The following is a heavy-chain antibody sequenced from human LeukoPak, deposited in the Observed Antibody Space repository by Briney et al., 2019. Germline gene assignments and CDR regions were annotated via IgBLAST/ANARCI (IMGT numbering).Heavy chain of an antibody. CDR3: AKDPFRLNGDYVPGGY. CDR2: ISGSGGST. V-gene: IGHV3-23*01. Sequence: PGGSLRLSCAASGFTFSSYAMSWVRQAPGKGLEWVSAISGSGGSTYYADSVKGRFTISRDNSKNTLYLQMNSLRAEDTAVYYCAKDPFRLNGDYVPGGYWGQGTLVTVSS. J-gene: IGHJ4*02. D-gene: IGHD4-17*01. CDR1: GFTFSSYA.